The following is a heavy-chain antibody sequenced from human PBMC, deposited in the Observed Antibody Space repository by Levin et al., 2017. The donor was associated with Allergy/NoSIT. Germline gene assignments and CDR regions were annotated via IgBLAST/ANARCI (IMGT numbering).Heavy chain of an antibody. D-gene: IGHD3-22*01. CDR1: GGSVSSGSYY. CDR3: ARAPLTRDWNYYDSSGYYLDY. V-gene: IGHV4-61*01. Sequence: SETLSLTCTVSGGSVSSGSYYWSWIRQPPGKGLEWIGYIYYSGSTNYNPSLKSRVTISVDTSKNQFSLKLSSVTAADTAVYYCARAPLTRDWNYYDSSGYYLDYWGQGTLVTVSS. J-gene: IGHJ4*02. CDR2: IYYSGST.